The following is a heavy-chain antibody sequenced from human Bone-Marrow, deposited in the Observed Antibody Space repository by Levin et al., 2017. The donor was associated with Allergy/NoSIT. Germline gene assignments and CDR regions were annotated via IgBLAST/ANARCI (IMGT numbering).Heavy chain of an antibody. CDR1: GGSFSGYY. CDR2: INHSGST. D-gene: IGHD6-13*01. J-gene: IGHJ5*02. Sequence: SQTLSLTCAVYGGSFSGYYWSWIRQPPGKGLEWIGEINHSGSTNYNPSLKSRVTISVDTSKNQFSLKLSSVTAADTAVYYCARGPPAAAARWFDPWGQGTLVTVSS. V-gene: IGHV4-34*01. CDR3: ARGPPAAAARWFDP.